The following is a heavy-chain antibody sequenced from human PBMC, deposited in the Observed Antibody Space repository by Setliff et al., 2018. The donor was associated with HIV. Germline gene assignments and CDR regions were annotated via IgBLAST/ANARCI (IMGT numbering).Heavy chain of an antibody. J-gene: IGHJ4*02. Sequence: HPGGSLRLSCAASGFTFSIYAMHWVRQAPGKGLDGVALISYDGSNIQYADSVKGRFTISRDNSKNTLYLQMSSLRAEDTAVYYCARDRAYSSAKGYLDYWGQGTLVTVSS. CDR2: ISYDGSNI. D-gene: IGHD6-19*01. V-gene: IGHV3-30*15. CDR1: GFTFSIYA. CDR3: ARDRAYSSAKGYLDY.